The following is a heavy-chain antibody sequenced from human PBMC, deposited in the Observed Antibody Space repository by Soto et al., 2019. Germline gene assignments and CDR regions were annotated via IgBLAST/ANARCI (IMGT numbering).Heavy chain of an antibody. CDR2: RYYSEST. Sequence: SETLSLTCTVSGGSITTGGYYWCWFRQLPGKGLEWIGHRYYSESTYYKPSLKSRVSISLDTSKNKFSLKLSFVTAADTAMYYCARTKCSGGSCYSWSLDYWGQGATVTVFS. CDR3: ARTKCSGGSCYSWSLDY. CDR1: GGSITTGGYY. J-gene: IGHJ4*02. D-gene: IGHD2-15*01. V-gene: IGHV4-31*03.